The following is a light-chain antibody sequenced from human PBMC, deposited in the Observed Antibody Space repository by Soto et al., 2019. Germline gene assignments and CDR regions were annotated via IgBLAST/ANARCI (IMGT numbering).Light chain of an antibody. CDR2: GAS. Sequence: EIVLTQSPGTLSLSPGERATLSCRASQSVSSGYLAWYQQKPGQAPRLLIYGASSRATGIPDRFSGSGSGTDFTLTISRLEPEDFAVYYCQQYGSSPFTFGPGTKV. CDR3: QQYGSSPFT. V-gene: IGKV3-20*01. CDR1: QSVSSGY. J-gene: IGKJ3*01.